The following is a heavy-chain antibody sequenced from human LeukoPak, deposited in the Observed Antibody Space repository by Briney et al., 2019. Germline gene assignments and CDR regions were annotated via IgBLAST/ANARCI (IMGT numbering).Heavy chain of an antibody. Sequence: ASVKVSCKASGYTFTSYGISWVRQAPGQGLECMGWISAYNGNTNYAQKLQGRVTMTTDTSTSTAYMELRSLRSDDTAVYYCARVSIAAYYFDYWGQGTLVTVSS. CDR2: ISAYNGNT. CDR1: GYTFTSYG. CDR3: ARVSIAAYYFDY. J-gene: IGHJ4*02. D-gene: IGHD6-25*01. V-gene: IGHV1-18*01.